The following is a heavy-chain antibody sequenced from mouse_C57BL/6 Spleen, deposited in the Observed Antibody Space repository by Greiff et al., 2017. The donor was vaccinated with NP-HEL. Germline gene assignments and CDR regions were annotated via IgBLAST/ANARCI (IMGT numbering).Heavy chain of an antibody. CDR3: ARLGDYDDY. D-gene: IGHD2-4*01. CDR2: IDPSDSET. CDR1: GYTFTSYW. Sequence: VQLHQPGAELVRPGSSVKLSCKASGYTFTSYWMHWVKQRPIQGLEWIGNIDPSDSETHYNQKFKDKATLTVDKSSSTAYMQLSSLTSEDSAVYYCARLGDYDDYWGQGTTLTVSS. V-gene: IGHV1-52*01. J-gene: IGHJ2*01.